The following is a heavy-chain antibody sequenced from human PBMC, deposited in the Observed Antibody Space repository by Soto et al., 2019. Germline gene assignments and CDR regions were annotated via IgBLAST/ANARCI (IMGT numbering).Heavy chain of an antibody. D-gene: IGHD1-1*01. Sequence: QVHLVQSGAEVKKPGASVKVSCKGSGYAFTTYGITWVRQAPGQGLEWMGWISANNGNTNYAQKLQGRVTVTRDTSTSPAYMELRSLRSDDTAVYYCARGRYGDYWGQGALVTVSS. CDR2: ISANNGNT. V-gene: IGHV1-18*01. CDR1: GYAFTTYG. J-gene: IGHJ4*02. CDR3: ARGRYGDY.